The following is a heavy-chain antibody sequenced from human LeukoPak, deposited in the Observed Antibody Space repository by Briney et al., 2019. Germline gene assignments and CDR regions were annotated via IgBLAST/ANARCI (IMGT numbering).Heavy chain of an antibody. Sequence: GGSLRLSCAASGFTFSSYGMHWVRQAPGKGLEWVAFIRYDGSNKYYADSVRGRFTISRDNSKNTLYLQMNSLRAEDTAVYFCARGRVSSSSWNSAYYYYFYMDVWGKGTTVTVSS. CDR2: IRYDGSNK. CDR3: ARGRVSSSSWNSAYYYYFYMDV. CDR1: GFTFSSYG. V-gene: IGHV3-30*02. J-gene: IGHJ6*03. D-gene: IGHD6-13*01.